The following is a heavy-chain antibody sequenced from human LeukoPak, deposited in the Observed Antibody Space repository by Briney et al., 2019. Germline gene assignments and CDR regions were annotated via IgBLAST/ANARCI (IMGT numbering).Heavy chain of an antibody. V-gene: IGHV1-2*02. CDR2: INPNNGGT. D-gene: IGHD3-22*01. CDR1: GYTFTAYF. CDR3: ARGRHYYDTGGYVDASNI. J-gene: IGHJ3*02. Sequence: ASVKVSCKAPGYTFTAYFIHWVRQAPGQGLEWMGYINPNNGGTNYAQKFQGRVTMTRDTSITITYMDLSGLRSDDTAVYYCARGRHYYDTGGYVDASNIWGRGTVVTVSS.